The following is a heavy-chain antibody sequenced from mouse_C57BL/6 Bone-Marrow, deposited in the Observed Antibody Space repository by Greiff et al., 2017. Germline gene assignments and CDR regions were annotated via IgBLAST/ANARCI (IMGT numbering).Heavy chain of an antibody. J-gene: IGHJ2*01. Sequence: QQSCKASGYTFTSYWMHWVKQRPGQGLEWIGEIDPSDSYTNYNQKFKGKSTLTVDKSSSTAYMQLSSLTSEDSAVYYCARRRVYGNYDGYFDYWGQGTTLTVSS. D-gene: IGHD2-1*01. CDR1: GYTFTSYW. CDR3: ARRRVYGNYDGYFDY. V-gene: IGHV1-69*01. CDR2: IDPSDSYT.